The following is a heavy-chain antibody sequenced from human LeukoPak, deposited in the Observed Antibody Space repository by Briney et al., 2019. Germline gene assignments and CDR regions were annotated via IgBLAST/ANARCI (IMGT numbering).Heavy chain of an antibody. CDR1: GFTFSSYS. Sequence: PGGSLRLSCAASGFTFSSYSMNWVRQAPGKGLEWVSYISSSSSTIYYADSVKGRFTISRDNAKNSLYLQMNSLRAEDTAVYYCAKASDLRFLEWLLYFDYWGQGTLVTVSS. V-gene: IGHV3-48*04. J-gene: IGHJ4*02. CDR3: AKASDLRFLEWLLYFDY. D-gene: IGHD3-3*01. CDR2: ISSSSSTI.